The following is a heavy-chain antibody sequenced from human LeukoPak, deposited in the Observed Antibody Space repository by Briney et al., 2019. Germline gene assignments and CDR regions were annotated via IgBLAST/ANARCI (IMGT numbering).Heavy chain of an antibody. CDR1: GGSFSGYY. V-gene: IGHV4-34*01. CDR2: INHSGST. J-gene: IGHJ3*02. CDR3: ARGLRPAKGVI. D-gene: IGHD5-12*01. Sequence: SETLSLTCAVYGGSFSGYYWSWIRQPPGKGLEWIGEINHSGSTNYNPSLKSRVTISVDTSKNQFSLKLSSVTAADTAVYYCARGLRPAKGVIRGQGTMVTVSS.